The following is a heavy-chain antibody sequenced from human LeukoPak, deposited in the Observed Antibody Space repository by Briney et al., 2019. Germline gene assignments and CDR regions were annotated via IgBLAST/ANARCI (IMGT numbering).Heavy chain of an antibody. V-gene: IGHV4-39*07. CDR1: GGSISSSSYY. D-gene: IGHD1-7*01. CDR2: IYYSGST. Sequence: SETLSLTCTVSGGSISSSSYYWGWIRQPPGTGLEWIGSIYYSGSTYYNPSLKSRVTISVDTSKNQFSLKLSSVTAADTAVYYCARDITGTTSGVYGFDYWGQGTLVTVSS. CDR3: ARDITGTTSGVYGFDY. J-gene: IGHJ4*02.